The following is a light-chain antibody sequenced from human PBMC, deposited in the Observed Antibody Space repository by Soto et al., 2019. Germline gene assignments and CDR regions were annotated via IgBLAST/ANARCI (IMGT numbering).Light chain of an antibody. CDR1: SSDVGNYNL. Sequence: QSALTQPASVSGSPGQSITISCTGTSSDVGNYNLVSWYQQHPGKAPKLMIYEGSKRPSGVSNRFSGSKSGNTAPLTISILQAEDEADYYCCSYAGSSTYVFGTGTKVTVL. V-gene: IGLV2-23*01. CDR3: CSYAGSSTYV. CDR2: EGS. J-gene: IGLJ1*01.